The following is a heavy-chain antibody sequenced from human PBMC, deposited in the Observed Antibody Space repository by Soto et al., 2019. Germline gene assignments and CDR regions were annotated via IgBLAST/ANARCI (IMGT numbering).Heavy chain of an antibody. V-gene: IGHV2-5*02. Sequence: QITLKESGPTLVRPTQTLTLTCTFSGFSLSTTGVGVGWIRQPPGKALEWLALIYCDDAKRDSPSLKCRLTITKDTYKNEVILTITNMDPVDTARYYGAKRMPHLVLGRERVNWFDPWGQGTPVTVSS. D-gene: IGHD3-16*01. J-gene: IGHJ5*02. CDR2: IYCDDAK. CDR3: AKRMPHLVLGRERVNWFDP. CDR1: GFSLSTTGVG.